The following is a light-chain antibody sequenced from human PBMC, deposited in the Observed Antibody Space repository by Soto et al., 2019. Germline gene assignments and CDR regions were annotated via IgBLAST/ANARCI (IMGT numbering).Light chain of an antibody. V-gene: IGLV1-47*01. CDR3: AAWDDSLSGYV. J-gene: IGLJ1*01. Sequence: QLVLTQPPSASGTPGQRVTISCSGSSSNIGSNYVYWYQQLPGTAPKLLIYRNNQRPSGVPDRFSGSKSSTSASLAISGLRSEDEADYYCAAWDDSLSGYVFGTGTKLTVL. CDR2: RNN. CDR1: SSNIGSNY.